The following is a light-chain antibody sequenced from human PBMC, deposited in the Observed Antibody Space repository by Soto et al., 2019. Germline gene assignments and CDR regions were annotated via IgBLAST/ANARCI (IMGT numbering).Light chain of an antibody. CDR2: DAS. CDR1: QTISIY. V-gene: IGKV3-11*01. J-gene: IGKJ5*01. Sequence: EVVLTQSPATLSLSPGERATLSCRASQTISIYLAWYQLKRGQAPRLLIYDASNRATGIPARFSGSGSGTDFTLTISSLEPEDFAVYYCQQRSDWPRITFGQGTRLAIK. CDR3: QQRSDWPRIT.